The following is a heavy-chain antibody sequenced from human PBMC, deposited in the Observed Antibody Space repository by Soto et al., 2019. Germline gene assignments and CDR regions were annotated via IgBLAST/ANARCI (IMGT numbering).Heavy chain of an antibody. CDR2: IYYSGRT. J-gene: IGHJ4*02. Sequence: PSETLSLTCTVSGGSISSGDYYWSWIGHPPGKGLEWIGYIYYSGRTYYNPSLKSRVTISVDTSKNQFSLKLSSVTAADTAVYYCARVSPRGYQLLSYFDYWGQGTLVTVSS. D-gene: IGHD2-2*01. CDR3: ARVSPRGYQLLSYFDY. V-gene: IGHV4-30-4*01. CDR1: GGSISSGDYY.